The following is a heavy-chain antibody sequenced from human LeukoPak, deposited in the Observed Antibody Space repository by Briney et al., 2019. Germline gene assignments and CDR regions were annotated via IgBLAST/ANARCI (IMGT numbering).Heavy chain of an antibody. J-gene: IGHJ5*02. CDR1: GVTFSSYS. Sequence: GGSLRLSCAASGVTFSSYSMNWVRQAPGKGLEWVSSISSSRSYIYYADSVKGRVTISRDKSKNSLYLQMSPLRAEDTAVYYCARHRGKGIAVRDTRFDPWGQGTLVTVSS. CDR3: ARHRGKGIAVRDTRFDP. V-gene: IGHV3-21*04. CDR2: ISSSRSYI. D-gene: IGHD6-19*01.